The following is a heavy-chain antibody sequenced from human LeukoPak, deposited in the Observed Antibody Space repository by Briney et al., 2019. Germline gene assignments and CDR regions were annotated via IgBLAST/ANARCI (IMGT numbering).Heavy chain of an antibody. CDR3: ARDCPAYCNGGSCYYYYYMDV. D-gene: IGHD2-15*01. J-gene: IGHJ6*03. CDR1: GGSISTSGYY. CDR2: IYYTEPP. Sequence: PSETLSLTCTVSGGSISTSGYYWGWVRQPQGTGLEWIGSIYYTEPPYYNPYLKSRVTISGDTSKNHFSLNLSSVTAADTAVYYCARDCPAYCNGGSCYYYYYMDVWGKGTTVTVSS. V-gene: IGHV4-39*07.